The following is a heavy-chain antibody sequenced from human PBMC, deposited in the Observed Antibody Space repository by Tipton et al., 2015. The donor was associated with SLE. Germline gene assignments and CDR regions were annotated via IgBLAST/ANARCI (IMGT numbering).Heavy chain of an antibody. CDR2: MYYDGSS. V-gene: IGHV4-59*08. CDR1: GDSINDYY. CDR3: ARDHYGSLDY. Sequence: GLVKPSETLSLTCTVSGDSINDYYWTWIRQSPGKGLEWIAYMYYDGSSDYNPSLKSRVTISVDTSKNQFSLKMTSVTAADTAVYYCARDHYGSLDYWGQGMLVTVSS. D-gene: IGHD3-16*01. J-gene: IGHJ4*02.